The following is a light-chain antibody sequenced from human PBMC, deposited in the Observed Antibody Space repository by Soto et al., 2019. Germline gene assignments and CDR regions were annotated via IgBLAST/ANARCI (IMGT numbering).Light chain of an antibody. CDR3: CSYTDTYTWV. Sequence: QSVLTQPRSVSGSPGQSVTISCTGTSSDVGAYDYVSWHQQHPGKAPKLMFYDVTKRPSGVPDRFSGSKSGNTASLTISGLQGEDEADYYCCSYTDTYTWVFGGGTKVTVL. V-gene: IGLV2-11*01. J-gene: IGLJ3*02. CDR1: SSDVGAYDY. CDR2: DVT.